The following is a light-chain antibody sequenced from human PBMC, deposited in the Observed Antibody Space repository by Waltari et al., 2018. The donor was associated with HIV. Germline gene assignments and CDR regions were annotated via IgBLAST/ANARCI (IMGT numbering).Light chain of an antibody. Sequence: SYVLTQPPSVSAAPGQTARITCGGYNIRNTGVYWYQQKPGQAPVLVVYGDSDRPSGIPERFSGSKSGNTATLTISRVEAGDEADYYCQVWDSGSAHVLFGGGTKLTVL. V-gene: IGLV3-21*02. CDR3: QVWDSGSAHVL. J-gene: IGLJ2*01. CDR2: GDS. CDR1: NIRNTG.